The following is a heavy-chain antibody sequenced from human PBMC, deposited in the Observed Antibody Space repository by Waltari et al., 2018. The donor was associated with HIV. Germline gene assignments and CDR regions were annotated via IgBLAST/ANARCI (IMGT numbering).Heavy chain of an antibody. CDR3: AKWGSRYSSSWYYFES. CDR2: MNQNSGNK. Sequence: QVHLLQSGAEVKKPGASVKVSCKTSGYTFASFYINWVRQSPGQGLEWMGWMNQNSGNKGYEQKFHGRVTMTRSAYITTADMELNSLRSEDTALYYCAKWGSRYSSSWYYFESWGQGTQVTVSS. J-gene: IGHJ4*02. D-gene: IGHD6-13*01. V-gene: IGHV1-8*01. CDR1: GYTFASFY.